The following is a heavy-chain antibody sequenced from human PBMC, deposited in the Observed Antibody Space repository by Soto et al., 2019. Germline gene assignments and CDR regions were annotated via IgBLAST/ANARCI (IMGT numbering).Heavy chain of an antibody. J-gene: IGHJ4*02. CDR1: GFTFTNYA. D-gene: IGHD2-15*01. CDR2: ISGSGGST. V-gene: IGHV3-23*01. CDR3: AKLSGCSGGSCYFDY. Sequence: GGSLRLSCAASGFTFTNYAMHWVRQAPGKGLEWVAVISGSGGSTYYADSVKGRFTISRDNSKNTLYLQMNSLRAEDTAVYYCAKLSGCSGGSCYFDYWGQGTLVTVSS.